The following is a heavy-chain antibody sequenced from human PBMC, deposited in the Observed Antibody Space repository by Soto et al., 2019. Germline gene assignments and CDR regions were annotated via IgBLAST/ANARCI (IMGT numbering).Heavy chain of an antibody. CDR1: GFTFSSYA. Sequence: SCKTSGFTFSSYAMSWVRQAPGKGLEWVSAISGSGGSTYYADSVKGRFTISRDNSKNTLYLQMNSLRAEDTAVYYCAKEVRDYYDSSGYYLLDYWGQGTLVTVSS. V-gene: IGHV3-23*01. J-gene: IGHJ4*02. D-gene: IGHD3-22*01. CDR3: AKEVRDYYDSSGYYLLDY. CDR2: ISGSGGST.